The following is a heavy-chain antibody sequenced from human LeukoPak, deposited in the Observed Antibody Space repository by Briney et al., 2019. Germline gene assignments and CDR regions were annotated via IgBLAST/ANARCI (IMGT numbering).Heavy chain of an antibody. J-gene: IGHJ6*03. V-gene: IGHV1-69*13. CDR2: IIPIFGTA. CDR3: ASDRRQQLVGPHYYYMNV. CDR1: GGTFSSYA. D-gene: IGHD6-13*01. Sequence: SVKVSCKASGGTFSSYAISWVRQAPGQGLEWMGGIIPIFGTANYAQKFQGRVTITADESTSTAYMELSSLRSEDTAVYYCASDRRQQLVGPHYYYMNVWGKGTTVTVSS.